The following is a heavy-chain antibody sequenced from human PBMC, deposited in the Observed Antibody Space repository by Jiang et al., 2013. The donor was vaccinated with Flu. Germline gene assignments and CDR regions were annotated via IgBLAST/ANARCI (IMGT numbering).Heavy chain of an antibody. J-gene: IGHJ4*02. CDR2: VDHSGST. V-gene: IGHV4-34*01. Sequence: LLKPSETLSLTCAVSGGSFSRYYWNWIRQAPGKGLEWIGEVDHSGSTHYNPSLKGRLTMSLDTSKNSFSLKLTSVTAADTAVYYCGLVSTTGAELSDYWGQGSLVTVSS. CDR1: GGSFSRYY. CDR3: GLVSTTGAELSDY. D-gene: IGHD5/OR15-5a*01.